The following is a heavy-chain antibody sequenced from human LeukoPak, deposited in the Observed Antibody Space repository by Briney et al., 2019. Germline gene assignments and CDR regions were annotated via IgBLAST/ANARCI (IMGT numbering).Heavy chain of an antibody. D-gene: IGHD7-27*01. V-gene: IGHV3-23*01. CDR1: GFTFRSFA. J-gene: IGHJ4*02. CDR2: VSGSTSSI. CDR3: VKEMGNWGTSFDY. Sequence: GGSLRISCVASGFTFRSFAMSWVRQAPGKGLEWVSAVSGSTSSINYADSVKGRFTSSKDNSKSTLYLQMNSLRAEDTAIYYCVKEMGNWGTSFDYWGQGTLVAVSS.